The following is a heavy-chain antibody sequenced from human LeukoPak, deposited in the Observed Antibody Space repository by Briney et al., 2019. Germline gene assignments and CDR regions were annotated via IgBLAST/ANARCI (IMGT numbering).Heavy chain of an antibody. V-gene: IGHV3-48*01. CDR2: ITSNSRNI. CDR1: GFTFSTYS. J-gene: IGHJ5*02. CDR3: AKGAKRVVGATTHWIDP. Sequence: GGSLRLSCAASGFTFSTYSMNWVRQAPGKGLEWVSYITSNSRNIYYADSVKGRFTISRDNAKNSLYLQMNSLRAEDTAVYYCAKGAKRVVGATTHWIDPWGQGTLVTVSS. D-gene: IGHD1-26*01.